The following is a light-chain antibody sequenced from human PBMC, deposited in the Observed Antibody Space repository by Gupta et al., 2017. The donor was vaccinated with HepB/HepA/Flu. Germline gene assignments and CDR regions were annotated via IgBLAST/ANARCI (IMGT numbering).Light chain of an antibody. V-gene: IGLV3-21*02. CDR1: NIRTKT. CDR2: DDS. Sequence: SSVLTQPPSVSVAPGQTARITCGGDNIRTKTLHWYRQRPGQAPVLVVYDDSARPSGIPERFSGSNSGNTATLTISRVEAGDEADYYCQVWDSGSDHEVFGGGTKLTVL. J-gene: IGLJ3*02. CDR3: QVWDSGSDHEV.